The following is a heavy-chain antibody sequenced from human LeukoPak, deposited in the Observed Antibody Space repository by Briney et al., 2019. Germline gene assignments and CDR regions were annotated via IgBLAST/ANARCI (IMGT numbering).Heavy chain of an antibody. CDR1: GFTFSSYG. D-gene: IGHD5-18*01. CDR2: INHSGST. Sequence: PGGSLRLSCAASGFTFSSYGMHWIRQPPGKGLEWIGEINHSGSTNYNPSLKSRVTISVDTSKNQFSLKLSSVTAADTAVYYCARGLHVDTAMGESYWGQGTLVTVSS. V-gene: IGHV4-34*01. CDR3: ARGLHVDTAMGESY. J-gene: IGHJ4*02.